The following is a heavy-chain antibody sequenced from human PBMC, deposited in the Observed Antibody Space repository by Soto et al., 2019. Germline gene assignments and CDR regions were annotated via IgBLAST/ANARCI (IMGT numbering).Heavy chain of an antibody. CDR2: IVGGGGST. CDR1: GFTFSSYT. CDR3: AKPLYYYGSGSAFDI. Sequence: EEQLLESGGGLVQSGGSPRLSCAASGFTFSSYTMIWARQAPGKGLEWVSAIVGGGGSTYYADSVKGRFTISRDNSKNTLYLQMGSLRAEDTAVYYCAKPLYYYGSGSAFDIWGQGTMVTVSS. D-gene: IGHD3-10*01. J-gene: IGHJ3*02. V-gene: IGHV3-23*01.